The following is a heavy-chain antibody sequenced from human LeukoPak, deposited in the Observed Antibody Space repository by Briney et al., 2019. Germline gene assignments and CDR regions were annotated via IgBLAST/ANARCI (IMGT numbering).Heavy chain of an antibody. V-gene: IGHV4-34*01. D-gene: IGHD6-19*01. CDR2: INHSGTT. CDR3: ARVKVGSGWFEDPFDY. CDR1: GGSFSGYY. J-gene: IGHJ4*02. Sequence: SETLSLTCAVYGGSFSGYYWSWIRQPPGKGLEWIGEINHSGTTYYNPSLKSRVTMSVDTSKNQFSLKLSSVTAADTAVYYCARVKVGSGWFEDPFDYWGQGTLVTVSS.